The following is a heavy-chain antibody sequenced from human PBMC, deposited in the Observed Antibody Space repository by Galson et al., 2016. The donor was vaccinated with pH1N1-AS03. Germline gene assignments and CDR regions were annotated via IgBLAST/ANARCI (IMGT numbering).Heavy chain of an antibody. J-gene: IGHJ4*02. V-gene: IGHV1-46*01. CDR3: ATYGSGSRGGFDY. CDR2: IDPSIGST. Sequence: SVKVSCKASGYTFSRYYMHWMRQAPGQGPEWMGVIDPSIGSTTYAQKFQGRVTMTRDTATTTAYMELSSLRSDDTAVYYCATYGSGSRGGFDYWGQGALITVFS. CDR1: GYTFSRYY. D-gene: IGHD3-10*01.